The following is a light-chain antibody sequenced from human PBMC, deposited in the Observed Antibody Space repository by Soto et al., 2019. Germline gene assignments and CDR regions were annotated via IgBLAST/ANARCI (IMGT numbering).Light chain of an antibody. CDR3: AAWDDRLSVIYV. CDR2: RNN. V-gene: IGLV1-47*01. CDR1: SSNIGSNY. J-gene: IGLJ1*01. Sequence: QSVLTQPPSASGTPGQRVTISCSGSSSNIGSNYVYWYQQLPGTAPKLLIYRNNQRPSGVPDRFSGSKSGTSASLVISGFRSEDEAEYYCAAWDDRLSVIYVFGTATKVTVL.